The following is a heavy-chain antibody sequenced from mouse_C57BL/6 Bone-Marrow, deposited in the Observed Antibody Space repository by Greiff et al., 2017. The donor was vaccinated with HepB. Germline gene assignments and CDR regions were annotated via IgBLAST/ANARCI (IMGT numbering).Heavy chain of an antibody. Sequence: VKVVESGPGLVAPSQSLSISCTASGFSFTSYGVSWVRQPPGKGLEWLGVIWGDGSTKYHPAPISRLSISKDNSKSQVFLRLNSMQTDDTSTCYCARLPAYWGQGTLVTVSA. J-gene: IGHJ3*01. CDR1: GFSFTSYG. CDR2: IWGDGST. V-gene: IGHV2-3*01. CDR3: ARLPAY.